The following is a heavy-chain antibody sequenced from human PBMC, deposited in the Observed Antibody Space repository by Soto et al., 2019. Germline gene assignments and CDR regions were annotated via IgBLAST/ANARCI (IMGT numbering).Heavy chain of an antibody. V-gene: IGHV3-30*18. CDR3: AKGGRQWLVTSDFNY. D-gene: IGHD6-19*01. J-gene: IGHJ4*02. CDR2: VSHDGRNT. CDR1: GFTFSSCA. Sequence: SLRLSCAASGFTFSSCAMGWVRQAPGKGLEWVAVVSHDGRNTHYADSVKGRFTISRDSSKNTVSLEMTSLRAEDTAVYYCAKGGRQWLVTSDFNYWGQGALVTVSS.